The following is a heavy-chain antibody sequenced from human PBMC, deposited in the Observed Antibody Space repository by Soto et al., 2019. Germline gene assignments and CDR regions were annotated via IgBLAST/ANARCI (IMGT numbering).Heavy chain of an antibody. J-gene: IGHJ4*02. D-gene: IGHD3-22*01. CDR3: ARVRSTMIVVVLQIDY. CDR1: GFTFSSYA. V-gene: IGHV3-30-3*01. CDR2: ISYDGSNK. Sequence: QVQLVESGGGVVQPGRSLRLSCAASGFTFSSYAMHWVRQAPGKGLEWVAVISYDGSNKYYADSVKRRFTISRDNSKNTLYLQMNSLRAEDTAVYYCARVRSTMIVVVLQIDYWGQGTLVTVSS.